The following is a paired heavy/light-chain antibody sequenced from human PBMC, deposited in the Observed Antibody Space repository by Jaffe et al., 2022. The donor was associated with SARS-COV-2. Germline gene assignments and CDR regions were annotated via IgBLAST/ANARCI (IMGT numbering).Light chain of an antibody. V-gene: IGKV1-27*01. CDR1: QGISNY. Sequence: DIQMTQSPSSLSASVGDRVTITCRASQGISNYLAWYQQKPGKVPKLLIYAASTLQSGVPSRFSGSGSGTDFTLTISSLQPEDVATYYCQKYNSALLFGGGTKVEIK. CDR3: QKYNSALL. CDR2: AAS. J-gene: IGKJ4*01.
Heavy chain of an antibody. V-gene: IGHV3-9*01. CDR1: GFTFDDYA. CDR3: AKDFNPARLYAEGAFDI. Sequence: EVQLVESGGGLVQPGRSLRLSCAASGFTFDDYAMHWVRQAPGKGLEWVSGISWNSGSIGYADSVKGRFTISRDNAKNSLYLQMNSLRAEDTALYYCAKDFNPARLYAEGAFDIWGQGTMVTVSS. CDR2: ISWNSGSI. J-gene: IGHJ3*02. D-gene: IGHD4-17*01.